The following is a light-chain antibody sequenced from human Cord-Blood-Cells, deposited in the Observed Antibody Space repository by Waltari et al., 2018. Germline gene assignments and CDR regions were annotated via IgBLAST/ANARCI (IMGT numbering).Light chain of an antibody. Sequence: DIQMTQSPSTLSASVGDRVTITCRASQSISSWLAWYQQKTGKAPKLLIYDASSLESGVPSRFGGGGAGTEFTRTISSLQPDDFATYYCQQYNSYSGTFGQGTKVEIK. V-gene: IGKV1-5*01. CDR3: QQYNSYSGT. CDR1: QSISSW. J-gene: IGKJ1*01. CDR2: DAS.